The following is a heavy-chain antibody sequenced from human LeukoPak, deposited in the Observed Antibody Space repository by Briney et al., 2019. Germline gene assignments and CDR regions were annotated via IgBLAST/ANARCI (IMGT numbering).Heavy chain of an antibody. CDR2: IKSKSYSETT. V-gene: IGHV3-49*04. D-gene: IGHD3-16*01. CDR3: TRIGH. Sequence: GGSLRLSCTTSGFTFRDYAVSWVRQAPGKGLEWIGVIKSKSYSETTEYAASVKDRFTISRDDSKSIAYLQMNSLKTEDTAVYYCTRIGHWGQGTLVTVSS. J-gene: IGHJ4*02. CDR1: GFTFRDYA.